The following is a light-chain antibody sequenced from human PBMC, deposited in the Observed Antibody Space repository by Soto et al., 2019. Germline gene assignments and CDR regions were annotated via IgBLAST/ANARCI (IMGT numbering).Light chain of an antibody. Sequence: DIQMTQSPSSLSASVGDRVTITCRASQTISMYLNWYQQKPGKAPILLISAASSLQSGVPSRFNGSGSGTDFNLTISSLQPEDFATYYCQQSYTTPPLTFGGGTKVDIK. CDR1: QTISMY. V-gene: IGKV1-39*01. CDR2: AAS. CDR3: QQSYTTPPLT. J-gene: IGKJ4*01.